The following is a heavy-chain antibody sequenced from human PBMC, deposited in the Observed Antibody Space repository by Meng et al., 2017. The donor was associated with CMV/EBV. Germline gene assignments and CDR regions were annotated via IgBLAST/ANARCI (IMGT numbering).Heavy chain of an antibody. CDR1: GFTISRHA. J-gene: IGHJ3*02. CDR2: ISYDGSNK. CDR3: ARDGDTGAESHDAFDI. Sequence: GESLKISCAASGFTISRHAMHWVRQAPGKGLEWVAVISYDGSNKVYADSVKGRFTISRDNSKKTLYLQMNSLRGEDMAVYHCARDGDTGAESHDAFDIWGQGTMVTVSS. V-gene: IGHV3-30-3*01. D-gene: IGHD5-18*01.